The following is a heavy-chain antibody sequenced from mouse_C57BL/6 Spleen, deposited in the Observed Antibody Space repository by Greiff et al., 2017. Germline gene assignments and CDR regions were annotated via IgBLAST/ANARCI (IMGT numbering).Heavy chain of an antibody. CDR1: GFTFSSYG. V-gene: IGHV5-6*01. Sequence: VQLQQSGGDLVKPGGSLKLSCAASGFTFSSYGMSWVRQTPDKRLEWVATISSGGSYTYYPDSVKGRFTISRDNAKNTLYLQMSSLRSEGTAMYYCASFYDGYWYFDVWGKGTTVTVSS. J-gene: IGHJ1*03. CDR2: ISSGGSYT. CDR3: ASFYDGYWYFDV. D-gene: IGHD2-3*01.